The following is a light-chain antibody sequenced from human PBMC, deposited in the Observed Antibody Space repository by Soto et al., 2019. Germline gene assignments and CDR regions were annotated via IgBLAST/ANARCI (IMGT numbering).Light chain of an antibody. J-gene: IGKJ1*01. V-gene: IGKV3-20*01. Sequence: EIVLTQSPGTLSLSPGERATLSCRASQSISSNYLAWYQQKPGQAPRLLIYGASSRATGIPDRFSGSGSGTDFTLTISRLEPEDFAVYYCQQYGSSQWTFGXGTXX. CDR1: QSISSNY. CDR2: GAS. CDR3: QQYGSSQWT.